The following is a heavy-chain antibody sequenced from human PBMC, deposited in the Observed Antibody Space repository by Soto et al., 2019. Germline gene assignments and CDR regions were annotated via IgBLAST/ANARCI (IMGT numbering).Heavy chain of an antibody. CDR3: ARELRVATTGGVFDY. CDR1: GGSISSSNW. J-gene: IGHJ4*02. Sequence: QVQLQESGPGLVKPSGTLSLTCAVSGGSISSSNWRSWVRQPPGKGLEWIGEIYHSGSTNYNPSLKSRVTIPVDKSKNQFSLKLSSVTAADTAVYYGARELRVATTGGVFDYWGQGTLVTVSS. CDR2: IYHSGST. V-gene: IGHV4-4*02. D-gene: IGHD5-12*01.